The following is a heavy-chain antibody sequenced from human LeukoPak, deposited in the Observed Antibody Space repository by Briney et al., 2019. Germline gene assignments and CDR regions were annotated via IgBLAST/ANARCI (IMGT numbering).Heavy chain of an antibody. CDR3: ARGGVAVARYYYYGMDV. Sequence: ASVKVSCKASRYTFTSYYMHWVRQAPGQGLEWMGIINPSGGSTSYAQKFQGRVTMTRDTSTSTVYMELSSLRSEDTAVYYCARGGVAVARYYYYGMDVWGQGTTVTVSS. D-gene: IGHD6-19*01. CDR1: RYTFTSYY. CDR2: INPSGGST. J-gene: IGHJ6*02. V-gene: IGHV1-46*01.